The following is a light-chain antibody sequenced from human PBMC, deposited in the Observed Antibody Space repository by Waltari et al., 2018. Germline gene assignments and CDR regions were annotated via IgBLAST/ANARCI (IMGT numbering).Light chain of an antibody. CDR1: QGINSY. V-gene: IGKV1-9*01. CDR3: QQLNNYPIT. CDR2: NAS. Sequence: DIQLTQSPSFLSVSVGDRVTITCRASQGINSYLALYQQKPGKAPKLLIYNASTLQSGVPPRFSGSGSGTEFTLTISSLQPEDFATYYCQQLNNYPITFGQGTRLDI. J-gene: IGKJ5*01.